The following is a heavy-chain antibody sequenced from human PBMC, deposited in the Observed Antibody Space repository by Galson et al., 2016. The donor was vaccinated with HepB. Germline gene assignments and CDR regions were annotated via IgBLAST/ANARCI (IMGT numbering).Heavy chain of an antibody. CDR3: AAWLLSGSYFLGAFDI. CDR1: GFTFSSYS. V-gene: IGHV3-21*01. D-gene: IGHD1-26*01. Sequence: SLRLSCAASGFTFSSYSMNWVRQAPGKGLEWVSSISSSSSYIYYADSVKGRFTISRDNAKNSLYLQMNSQRAEDTAVYYCAAWLLSGSYFLGAFDIWGQGTMVTVSS. CDR2: ISSSSSYI. J-gene: IGHJ3*02.